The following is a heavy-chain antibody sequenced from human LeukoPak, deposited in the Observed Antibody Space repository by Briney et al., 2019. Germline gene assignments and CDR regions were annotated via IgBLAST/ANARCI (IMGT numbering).Heavy chain of an antibody. CDR2: ISSNGGST. J-gene: IGHJ4*02. CDR1: GFTFSSYA. D-gene: IGHD1-14*01. CDR3: VKAAGRSHFDY. V-gene: IGHV3-64D*06. Sequence: GGYLRLSCSASGFTFSSYAMHWVRQAPGKGLEYVSAISSNGGSTYYADSVKGRFTISRDNSKNTLYLQMSSLRAEDTAVYYCVKAAGRSHFDYWGQGTLVTVSS.